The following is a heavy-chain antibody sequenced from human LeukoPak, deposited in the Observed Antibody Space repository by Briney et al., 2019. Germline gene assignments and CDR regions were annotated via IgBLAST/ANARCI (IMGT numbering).Heavy chain of an antibody. CDR2: IEQNGGEQ. J-gene: IGHJ4*02. CDR1: GFTFSHYW. CDR3: ARDLQWNALDS. D-gene: IGHD6-19*01. Sequence: GGSLRLSCTAPGFTFSHYWMTWVRQAPGKGLEWVAHIEQNGGEQYYVDSVRGRFTISRVNAKNSLFLQMSSLRDEDTAVYYCARDLQWNALDSWGQGTLVTVSS. V-gene: IGHV3-7*03.